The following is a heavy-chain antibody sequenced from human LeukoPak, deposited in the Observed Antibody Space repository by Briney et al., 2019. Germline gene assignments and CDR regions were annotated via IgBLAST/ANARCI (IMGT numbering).Heavy chain of an antibody. CDR3: ARTTMVRGTYYMDV. CDR1: GYSISSGYY. D-gene: IGHD3-10*01. CDR2: IGIYHSGST. J-gene: IGHJ6*03. Sequence: SETLSLTCTVSGYSISSGYYWGWIRQPPGKGLEWIGTIGIYHSGSTYYNPSLKSRVTISVDTSKNHFSLKLSSVTAADTAVYYCARTTMVRGTYYMDVWGKGTTVTISS. V-gene: IGHV4-38-2*02.